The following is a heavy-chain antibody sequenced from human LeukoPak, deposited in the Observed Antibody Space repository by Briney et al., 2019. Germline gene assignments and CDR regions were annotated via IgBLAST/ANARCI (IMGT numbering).Heavy chain of an antibody. V-gene: IGHV4-39*01. Sequence: PSETLSLTCTVSGGSVSSYEYYWGWIRQPPGKGLEWIGNTYYTGSTYYNPSLRSRVTMSVDTSKNQFSLKMSSVTAADTAVYYCARLSKGRYFDYIFDHWGQGTAVTVSS. J-gene: IGHJ4*02. CDR2: TYYTGST. CDR1: GGSVSSYEYY. D-gene: IGHD3-9*01. CDR3: ARLSKGRYFDYIFDH.